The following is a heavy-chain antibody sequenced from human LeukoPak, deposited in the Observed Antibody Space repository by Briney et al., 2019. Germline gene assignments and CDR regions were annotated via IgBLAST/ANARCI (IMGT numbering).Heavy chain of an antibody. CDR2: IYYSGST. CDR3: ARGDYVWGSYRPNWFDP. D-gene: IGHD3-16*02. J-gene: IGHJ5*02. V-gene: IGHV4-59*01. CDR1: GGSISSYY. Sequence: ASETLSLTCTVSGGSISSYYWSWIRQPPGKGLEWIGYIYYSGSTNCNPSLKSRVTISVDTSKNQFSLKLSSVTAADTAVYYCARGDYVWGSYRPNWFDPWGQGTLVTVSS.